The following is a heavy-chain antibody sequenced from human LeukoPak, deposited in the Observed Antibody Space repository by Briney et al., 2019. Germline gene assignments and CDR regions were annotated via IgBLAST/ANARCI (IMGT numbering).Heavy chain of an antibody. V-gene: IGHV1-18*01. Sequence: ASVKVSCKASCYTFTSYGISWVRQAPGQRLEWMGWISAYNGNTNYAQKLQGRVTMTTDTSTSTAYMELRSLRSDDTAVYYCARGRQVVVTANSLDYWGQGTLVTVSS. CDR1: CYTFTSYG. J-gene: IGHJ4*02. D-gene: IGHD2-21*02. CDR2: ISAYNGNT. CDR3: ARGRQVVVTANSLDY.